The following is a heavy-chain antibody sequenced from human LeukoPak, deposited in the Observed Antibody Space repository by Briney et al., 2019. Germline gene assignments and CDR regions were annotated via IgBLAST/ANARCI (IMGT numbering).Heavy chain of an antibody. CDR3: ARDLNYYGSGSYYNPPYYYGMDV. J-gene: IGHJ6*02. CDR1: GFTFSDYY. Sequence: GGSLRLSCAASGFTFSDYYMSWIRQAPGKGLEWVSYISSSSSYTNYADSVKGRFTISRDNAKNSLYLQMNSLRAEDTAVYYCARDLNYYGSGSYYNPPYYYGMDVWGQGTTVTVSS. CDR2: ISSSSSYT. V-gene: IGHV3-11*06. D-gene: IGHD3-10*01.